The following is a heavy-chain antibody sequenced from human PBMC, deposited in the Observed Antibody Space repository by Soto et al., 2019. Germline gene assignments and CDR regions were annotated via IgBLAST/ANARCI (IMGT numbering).Heavy chain of an antibody. J-gene: IGHJ6*02. CDR3: ARGYSSSSGWNYYGMDV. CDR2: IIPIFGTA. Sequence: SVKVSCKASGGTFSSYAISWVRQAPGQGLEWMGGIIPIFGTANYAQKFQGRVTITADESTSTAYMELSSLRSEDTAVYYCARGYSSSSGWNYYGMDVWGQGTTVTVS. V-gene: IGHV1-69*13. CDR1: GGTFSSYA. D-gene: IGHD6-6*01.